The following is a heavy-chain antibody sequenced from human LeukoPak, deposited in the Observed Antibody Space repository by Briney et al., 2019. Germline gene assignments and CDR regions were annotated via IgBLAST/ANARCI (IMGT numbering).Heavy chain of an antibody. Sequence: SETLSLTCTVSGYSISSGYYWGWIRQPPGKGLEWSGSIYHSGSTYYNPSLKSRVTISVDTSKNQFSLKLSSVTAADTAVYYCARDVGTYYYDSSGYIDYWGQGTLVTVSS. V-gene: IGHV4-38-2*02. CDR3: ARDVGTYYYDSSGYIDY. J-gene: IGHJ4*02. D-gene: IGHD3-22*01. CDR2: IYHSGST. CDR1: GYSISSGYY.